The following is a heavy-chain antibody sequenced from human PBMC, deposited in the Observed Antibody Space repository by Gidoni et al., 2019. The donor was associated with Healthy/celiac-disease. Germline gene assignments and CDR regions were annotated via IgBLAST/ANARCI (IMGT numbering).Heavy chain of an antibody. CDR2: ISWNSGSI. CDR1: GFTFAEYA. D-gene: IGHD3-3*01. J-gene: IGHJ4*02. V-gene: IGHV3-9*01. Sequence: EVQLVESGGGLVQPGRSLRLSCASSGFTFAEYAMHWVRQAPGKGLEWVSGISWNSGSIAYADSVKGRFTISRDNARNSLYLQMNSLRAEDTALYYCAKDTAHYDFWSGDYDHYFDYWGQGILVTVSS. CDR3: AKDTAHYDFWSGDYDHYFDY.